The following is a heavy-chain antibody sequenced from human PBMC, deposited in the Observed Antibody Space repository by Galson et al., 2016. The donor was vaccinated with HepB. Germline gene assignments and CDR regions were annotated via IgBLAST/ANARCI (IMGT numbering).Heavy chain of an antibody. D-gene: IGHD6-19*01. V-gene: IGHV1-46*01. CDR3: ARGAAVAASRYGLDI. Sequence: SVKVSCKASGYNFINSYMHWVRQAPGQGLEWMGIINPSGGSTSYAQKFQGRVTMTRDTSTSTVYMELSSLRSDDTAVYYCARGAAVAASRYGLDIWDQGTTVIV. CDR2: INPSGGST. J-gene: IGHJ6*02. CDR1: GYNFINSY.